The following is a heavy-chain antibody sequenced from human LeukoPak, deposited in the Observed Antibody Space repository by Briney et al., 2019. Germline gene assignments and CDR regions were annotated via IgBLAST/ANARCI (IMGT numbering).Heavy chain of an antibody. CDR1: GFTFDDYA. J-gene: IGHJ4*02. CDR3: AKAPVRGVISPTFDY. V-gene: IGHV3-9*01. CDR2: ISWNSGSI. D-gene: IGHD3-10*02. Sequence: GGSLRLSCAASGFTFDDYAMHWVRQAPGKGLEWVSGISWNSGSIGYADSVKGRFTISRDNAKNSLYLQMNSLRAEDTALYYCAKAPVRGVISPTFDYWGQGTLVTVSS.